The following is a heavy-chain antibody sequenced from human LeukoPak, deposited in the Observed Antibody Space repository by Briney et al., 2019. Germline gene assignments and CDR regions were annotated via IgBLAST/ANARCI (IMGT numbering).Heavy chain of an antibody. Sequence: GASVKVSCKASGGTFSSYAISWVRQAPGQGLEWMGWISAYNGNTNYAQKLQGRVTMTTDTSTSTAYMELRSLRSDDTAVYYCARDPVYCSGGSCYGGYNWFDPWGQGTLVTVSS. V-gene: IGHV1-18*01. CDR3: ARDPVYCSGGSCYGGYNWFDP. D-gene: IGHD2-15*01. CDR1: GGTFSSYA. CDR2: ISAYNGNT. J-gene: IGHJ5*02.